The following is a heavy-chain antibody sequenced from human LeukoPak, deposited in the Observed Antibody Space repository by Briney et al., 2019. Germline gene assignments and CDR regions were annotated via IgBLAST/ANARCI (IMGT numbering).Heavy chain of an antibody. Sequence: GGALRLSCAASGFTFSSYAMHWVRQAPGKGLEWVAVISYDGSNKYYADSVKGRFTISRDNSKNTLYLQMNSLRAEDTAVYYCASGTTAYSSSVPFDYWGQGTLVTVSS. V-gene: IGHV3-30-3*01. J-gene: IGHJ4*02. CDR1: GFTFSSYA. D-gene: IGHD6-6*01. CDR2: ISYDGSNK. CDR3: ASGTTAYSSSVPFDY.